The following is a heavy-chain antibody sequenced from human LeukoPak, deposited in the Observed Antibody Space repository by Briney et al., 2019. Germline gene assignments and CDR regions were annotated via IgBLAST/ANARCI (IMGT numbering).Heavy chain of an antibody. CDR2: IRINGKI. CDR3: ARGAGWYAY. J-gene: IGHJ4*02. Sequence: PSETLSLTCSVSGASITSSYWSWIRQSPGKELEWIAYIRINGKINYNPSLKSRVTISADTPKNQYSLTMRSVTATDTAVYYCARGAGWYAYWGQGAQVTVFS. D-gene: IGHD6-19*01. CDR1: GASITSSY. V-gene: IGHV4-4*08.